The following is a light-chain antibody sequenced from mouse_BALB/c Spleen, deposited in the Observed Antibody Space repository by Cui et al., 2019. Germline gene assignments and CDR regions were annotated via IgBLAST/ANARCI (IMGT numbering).Light chain of an antibody. V-gene: IGKV4-59*01. CDR2: DTS. CDR1: SSVRY. CDR3: QQWSSNP. J-gene: IGKJ1*01. Sequence: QIVLTQSTAIMSASPGEKFTNTCSASSSVRYMYWYQQKSATSPKRWIYDTSKLASGVPARVSGSGSGTSYSLTSSNMEAEDAATCYYQQWSSNPFGGGTKLEIK.